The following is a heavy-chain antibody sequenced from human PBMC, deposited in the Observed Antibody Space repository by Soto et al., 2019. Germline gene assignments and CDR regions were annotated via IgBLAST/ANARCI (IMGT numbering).Heavy chain of an antibody. CDR3: ARVYGSRSYLYYFDY. CDR1: GYTFTSYA. J-gene: IGHJ4*02. V-gene: IGHV1-3*01. D-gene: IGHD3-10*01. CDR2: INAGNGNT. Sequence: ASVKVSCKASGYTFTSYAMHWVRQAPGQRLEWMGWINAGNGNTKYSQKFQGRVTITRDTSASTAYMELSSLRSEDTAVYYCARVYGSRSYLYYFDYWGQGTLVTVSS.